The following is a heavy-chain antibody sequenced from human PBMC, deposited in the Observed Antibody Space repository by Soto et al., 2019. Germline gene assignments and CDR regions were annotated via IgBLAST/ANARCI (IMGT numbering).Heavy chain of an antibody. CDR3: AKDLKSTGWYFGLDL. J-gene: IGHJ6*02. Sequence: EVQLVESGGGLVQPGRSLRLSCAASGFTFDDHAMHWVRQGPGKGLEWVSGISWNSGTIVYADSVKGRFTISRDNTKTSLYLQMDSLRREDTALYYCAKDLKSTGWYFGLDLWGQGTTVTVSS. CDR2: ISWNSGTI. V-gene: IGHV3-9*01. CDR1: GFTFDDHA. D-gene: IGHD6-19*01.